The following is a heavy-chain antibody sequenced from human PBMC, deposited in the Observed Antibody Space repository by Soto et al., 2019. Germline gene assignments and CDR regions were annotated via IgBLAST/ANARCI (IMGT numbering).Heavy chain of an antibody. CDR2: IKRNTDGGTT. Sequence: EVQLVESGGGLVKPGGSLRLSCAASGFTFSNAWMSWVRQAPGKGLEWVGRIKRNTDGGTTDYAAPVKGRFTISRDDSTNTLSLQMNSLKNEDTAVYFCTTGLSSGYYNFDYWGQGTLVTVSS. J-gene: IGHJ4*02. V-gene: IGHV3-15*01. D-gene: IGHD3-22*01. CDR1: GFTFSNAW. CDR3: TTGLSSGYYNFDY.